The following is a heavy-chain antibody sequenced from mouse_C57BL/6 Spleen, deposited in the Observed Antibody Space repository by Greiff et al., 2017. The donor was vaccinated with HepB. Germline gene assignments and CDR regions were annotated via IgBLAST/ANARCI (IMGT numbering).Heavy chain of an antibody. D-gene: IGHD1-2*01. Sequence: EVKLVESGPGLVKPSQSLSLTCTVTGYSITSGYGWNWIRQFPGNKLEWMDYISYSGSTNYNPSLTSRISITRDTYKNQFFLQLNSVTTEDTATYYCARTARIKYWCQGTTLTGSS. CDR3: ARTARIKY. J-gene: IGHJ2*01. V-gene: IGHV3-2*02. CDR1: GYSITSGYG. CDR2: ISYSGST.